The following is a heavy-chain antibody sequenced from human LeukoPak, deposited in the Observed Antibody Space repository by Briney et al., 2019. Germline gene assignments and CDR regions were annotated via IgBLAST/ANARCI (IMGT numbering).Heavy chain of an antibody. CDR1: GFTFDDYA. CDR2: ISWDGGST. J-gene: IGHJ4*02. V-gene: IGHV3-43D*04. D-gene: IGHD6-19*01. CDR3: AKSRSRSGWYYFDY. Sequence: GGSLRLSCAASGFTFDDYAMHWVRQAPGKGLEWVSLISWDGGSTYYADSVKGRFAISRDNSKNSLYLQMNSLRAEDTALYYCAKSRSRSGWYYFDYWGQGTLVTVSS.